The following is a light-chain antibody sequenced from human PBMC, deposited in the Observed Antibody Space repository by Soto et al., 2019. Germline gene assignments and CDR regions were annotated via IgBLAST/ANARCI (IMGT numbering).Light chain of an antibody. CDR2: LGS. Sequence: DVVMTQSPLSLPVTPGEPASISCRSSQSLLHSNGYNYLDWDLQKAGQSPQLLIYLGSNRSSGVPDRFSGSGSGTDFILKSSRVEAEDVGDYYCMQALQTPWTFGQGTKVEIK. V-gene: IGKV2-28*01. CDR1: QSLLHSNGYNY. CDR3: MQALQTPWT. J-gene: IGKJ1*01.